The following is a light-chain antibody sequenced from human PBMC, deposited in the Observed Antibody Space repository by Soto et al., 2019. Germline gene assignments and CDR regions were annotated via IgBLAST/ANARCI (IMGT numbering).Light chain of an antibody. Sequence: IGLTQSAGNLYLSPGERATLSCRAIQSVSSDLAWYQQKPGQAPRLLIYDASNRATGIPARFSGSGSGTDFALIITSLQPDDFATYYCNPYNSYSPEWTFGQGTKVDIK. J-gene: IGKJ1*01. V-gene: IGKV3-15*01. CDR3: NPYNSYSPEWT. CDR1: QSVSSD. CDR2: DAS.